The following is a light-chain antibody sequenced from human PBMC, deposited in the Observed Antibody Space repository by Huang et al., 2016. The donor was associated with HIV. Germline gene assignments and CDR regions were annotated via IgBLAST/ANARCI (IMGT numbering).Light chain of an antibody. CDR2: AAS. Sequence: EIVMTQTPVTLSVVPGQKVTVSCKASQSVSSNLAWYQQKPGQPPRLLISAASTWATGIPARFSGSGSGTEFILTLSSLQSEDFAVYFCQHYDNWPITFGPGTKVDMK. CDR1: QSVSSN. J-gene: IGKJ3*01. CDR3: QHYDNWPIT. V-gene: IGKV3-15*01.